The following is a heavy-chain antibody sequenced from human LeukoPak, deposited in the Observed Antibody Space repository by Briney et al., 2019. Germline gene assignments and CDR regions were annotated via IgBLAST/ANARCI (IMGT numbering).Heavy chain of an antibody. J-gene: IGHJ4*02. Sequence: SVKVSCKASGGTFSSYAISWMRQAAGQGLEWMGRIIPIFGTANYPQKCQGRVTITADESTSTAYMELSSLRSEDTAVYYCARTSYDYVWGSYRLFDYWGQGTLVTVSS. CDR1: GGTFSSYA. CDR2: IIPIFGTA. V-gene: IGHV1-69*13. CDR3: ARTSYDYVWGSYRLFDY. D-gene: IGHD3-16*02.